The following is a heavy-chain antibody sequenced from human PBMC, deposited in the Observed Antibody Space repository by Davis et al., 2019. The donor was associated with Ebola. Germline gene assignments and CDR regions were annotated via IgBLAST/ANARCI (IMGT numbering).Heavy chain of an antibody. D-gene: IGHD4-17*01. V-gene: IGHV3-74*01. CDR3: AKAGTTVTTFDY. CDR2: INSDGSST. Sequence: LSLTCAASGFTFSSYWMHWVRQAPGKGLVWVSRINSDGSSTSYADSVKGRFTISRDNSKNTLYLQMNSLRAEDTAVYYCAKAGTTVTTFDYWGQGTLVTVSS. J-gene: IGHJ4*02. CDR1: GFTFSSYW.